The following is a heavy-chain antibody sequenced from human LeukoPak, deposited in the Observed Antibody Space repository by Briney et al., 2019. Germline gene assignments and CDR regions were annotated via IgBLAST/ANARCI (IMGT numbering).Heavy chain of an antibody. Sequence: GGSLRLSCAASGFTFSSYSMNWVRQAPGKGLEWVSYISSSSTIYYADSVKGRFTISRDNAKNSLYLQMSSLRAEDTAVYYCARDRGVRGPWGQGTLVTVSS. CDR2: ISSSSTI. V-gene: IGHV3-48*01. D-gene: IGHD3-10*01. J-gene: IGHJ4*02. CDR1: GFTFSSYS. CDR3: ARDRGVRGP.